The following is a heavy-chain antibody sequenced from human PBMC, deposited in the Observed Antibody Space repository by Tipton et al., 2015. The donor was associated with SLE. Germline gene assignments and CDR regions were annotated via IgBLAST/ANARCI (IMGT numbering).Heavy chain of an antibody. CDR1: GVSFSDYY. D-gene: IGHD2-8*01. J-gene: IGHJ2*01. V-gene: IGHV4-34*01. Sequence: TLSLTCAVYGVSFSDYYWSRIRQPPGKGLEWIGEISHSGTTKYNPSLKSRVTISVDTSKNQFSLKLSSVTAADTAVYYCARLPLGLMVYVKGYFDLWGRGTLVTVSS. CDR3: ARLPLGLMVYVKGYFDL. CDR2: ISHSGTT.